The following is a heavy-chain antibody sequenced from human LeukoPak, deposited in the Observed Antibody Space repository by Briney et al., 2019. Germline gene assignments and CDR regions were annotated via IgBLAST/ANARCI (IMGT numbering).Heavy chain of an antibody. Sequence: PGGTLTLSCAASGFTFTSYSMNWVRQAPGKGLEWISYISSSSDTIYYADSVKGRFTMSRDNAKNSLYLQMNSLKDEDTAVYYCARYCSGGSCYSDYWGQGTLVTVSS. V-gene: IGHV3-48*02. J-gene: IGHJ4*02. D-gene: IGHD2-15*01. CDR1: GFTFTSYS. CDR2: ISSSSDTI. CDR3: ARYCSGGSCYSDY.